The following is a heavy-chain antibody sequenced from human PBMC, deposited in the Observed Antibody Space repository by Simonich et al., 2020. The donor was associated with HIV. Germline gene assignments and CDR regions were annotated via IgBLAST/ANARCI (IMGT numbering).Heavy chain of an antibody. J-gene: IGHJ4*02. CDR2: INHSGIT. CDR3: ARRDRELILYFDY. Sequence: VQLQQWGAGLLKPSETLSLTCAVYGGSFSGYYWSWILQPPGTGLEWIGKINHSGITNYKSSLNSRATISVDKSKNQFSLKLSSVTAADTAIYYCARRDRELILYFDYWGQGNLVTVSS. D-gene: IGHD3-3*01. CDR1: GGSFSGYY. V-gene: IGHV4-34*01.